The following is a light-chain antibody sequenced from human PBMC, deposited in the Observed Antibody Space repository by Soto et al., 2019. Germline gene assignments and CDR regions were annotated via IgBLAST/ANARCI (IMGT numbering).Light chain of an antibody. V-gene: IGLV3-1*01. CDR1: KLGDKF. Sequence: SYELTQPPSVSVSPGQTASITCSGDKLGDKFASWYQQKPGQSPVLVIYRDTKRPSGIPERFSGSNSGNTATLTISETQPMDEADYYCQAWDSSTASVVFGGGTKLTVL. CDR3: QAWDSSTASVV. CDR2: RDT. J-gene: IGLJ2*01.